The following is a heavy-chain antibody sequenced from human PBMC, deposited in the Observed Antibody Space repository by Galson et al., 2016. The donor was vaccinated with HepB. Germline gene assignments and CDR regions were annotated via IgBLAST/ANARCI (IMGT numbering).Heavy chain of an antibody. CDR2: IGGKATSYAT. V-gene: IGHV3-73*01. J-gene: IGHJ4*02. D-gene: IGHD5-12*01. CDR3: TKGYDGPKGVGGSN. Sequence: SLRLSCAASGFTFSGFAIHWVRQASGEGLXXIGRIGGKATSYATAYGPSVKGRFTISRDDSKNMAYLQMNSLITEDTALYYCTKGYDGPKGVGGSNWGQGSLVTVSS. CDR1: GFTFSGFA.